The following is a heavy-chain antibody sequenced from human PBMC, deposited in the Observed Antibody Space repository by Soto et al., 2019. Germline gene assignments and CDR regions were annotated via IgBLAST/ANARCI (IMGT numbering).Heavy chain of an antibody. CDR3: ARARSPXCRSTSCRLDGMYV. J-gene: IGHJ6*02. Sequence: SVKVSCKASGGTFSSYTISWVRQAPGQGLEWMGRIIPILGIANYAQKFQGRVTITADKSTSTAYMELSSLRSEDTAVYYCARARSPXCRSTSCRLDGMYVWGQGTTVTVSS. D-gene: IGHD2-2*01. CDR2: IIPILGIA. V-gene: IGHV1-69*02. CDR1: GGTFSSYT.